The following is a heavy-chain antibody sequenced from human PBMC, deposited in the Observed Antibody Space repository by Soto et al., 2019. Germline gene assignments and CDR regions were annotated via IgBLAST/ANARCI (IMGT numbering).Heavy chain of an antibody. CDR3: ASYRTLGC. D-gene: IGHD1-26*01. Sequence: EVQLVESGGGLVQPGGSLRLSCEASGFTLSTFWMSWVRQAPGKGPEWVASIKEDGSEKIYVDSVKGRFSISRDSAKNSLHLQMNNLRAEDAAIYYCASYRTLGCWGQGTPVTVSS. J-gene: IGHJ4*02. CDR2: IKEDGSEK. CDR1: GFTLSTFW. V-gene: IGHV3-7*03.